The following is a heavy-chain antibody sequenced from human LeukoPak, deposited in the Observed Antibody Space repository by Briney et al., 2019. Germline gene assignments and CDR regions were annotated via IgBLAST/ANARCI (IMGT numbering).Heavy chain of an antibody. CDR2: ISSSGSTI. Sequence: GGSLRLSCAASGFTFSSYEMNWVRQAPGKGLEWVSYISSSGSTIYYADSVKGRFTISRDNAKISLYLQMNSLRAEDTAVYYCAGGVAVSVVPAPDYWGQGTLVTVSS. D-gene: IGHD2-2*01. J-gene: IGHJ4*02. CDR3: AGGVAVSVVPAPDY. V-gene: IGHV3-48*03. CDR1: GFTFSSYE.